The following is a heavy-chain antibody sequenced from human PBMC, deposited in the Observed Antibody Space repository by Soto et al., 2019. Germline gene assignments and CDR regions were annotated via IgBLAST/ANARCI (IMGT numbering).Heavy chain of an antibody. Sequence: QEQLVESGGGVMQPGRSLRLSCAGTGFSIHTYAMHWVRQAPGKGLEWVALISYDGSAKYYADSVKGRFTISRDNSKNTLDVHMNSLRLEDTAVYYCASDWDRVGGGYFWSVDLWGRGSLVTVSS. D-gene: IGHD1-26*01. CDR2: ISYDGSAK. J-gene: IGHJ2*01. CDR3: ASDWDRVGGGYFWSVDL. CDR1: GFSIHTYA. V-gene: IGHV3-30-3*01.